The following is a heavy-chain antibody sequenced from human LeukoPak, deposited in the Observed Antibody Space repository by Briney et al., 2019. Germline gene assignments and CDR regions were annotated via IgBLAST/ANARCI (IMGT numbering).Heavy chain of an antibody. CDR3: ARGKTDPERITMVRGVFDY. CDR1: GYTFTGYY. CDR2: INPNSGGT. J-gene: IGHJ4*02. D-gene: IGHD3-10*01. Sequence: GASVKVSCKASGYTFTGYYMHWVRQAPGQGLEWMGWINPNSGGTNYAQKFQGRVTMTRDTSISTAYMELSRLSSDDTAVYYCARGKTDPERITMVRGVFDYWGQGTLVTVSS. V-gene: IGHV1-2*02.